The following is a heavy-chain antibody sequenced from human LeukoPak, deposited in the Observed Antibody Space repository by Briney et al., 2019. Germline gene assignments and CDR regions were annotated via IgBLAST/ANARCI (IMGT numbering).Heavy chain of an antibody. J-gene: IGHJ3*02. Sequence: AASVKVSCKASGYTFTSYAMHWVRQAPGQRLEWMGWINAGNGNTKYSQEFQGRVTITRDTSASTAYMELSSLRSEDMAVYYCARVSSPGFNDAFDIWGQGTMVTVSS. CDR3: ARVSSPGFNDAFDI. CDR1: GYTFTSYA. CDR2: INAGNGNT. D-gene: IGHD1-14*01. V-gene: IGHV1-3*03.